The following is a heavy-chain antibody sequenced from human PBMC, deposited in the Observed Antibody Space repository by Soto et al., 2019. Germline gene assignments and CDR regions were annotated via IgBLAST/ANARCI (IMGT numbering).Heavy chain of an antibody. J-gene: IGHJ5*02. V-gene: IGHV1-18*01. D-gene: IGHD3-3*01. CDR2: ISAYNGNT. CDR3: ARGVGITIFDWFDP. CDR1: GYTXTSYG. Sequence: SXKVSCKASGYTXTSYGIGWVRQAPGQGLEWMGWISAYNGNTNYAQKLQGRVTMTTDTSTSTAYMELSSLRSEDTAVYYCARGVGITIFDWFDPWGQGTLGTVSS.